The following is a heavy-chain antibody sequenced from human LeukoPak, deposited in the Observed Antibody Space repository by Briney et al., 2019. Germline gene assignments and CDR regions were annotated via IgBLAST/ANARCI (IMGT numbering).Heavy chain of an antibody. D-gene: IGHD3-22*01. CDR2: ISGSGGST. CDR1: GFTFSSYA. J-gene: IGHJ4*02. CDR3: AKEPRYYYDSGGYYYVMGYFDY. Sequence: PGGSLRLSCAASGFTFSSYAMSWVRQAPGKGLEWVSAISGSGGSTYYADSVKGRFTISRDNSKNTLYLQMNSLRAEDTAVYYCAKEPRYYYDSGGYYYVMGYFDYWGQGTLVTVSS. V-gene: IGHV3-23*01.